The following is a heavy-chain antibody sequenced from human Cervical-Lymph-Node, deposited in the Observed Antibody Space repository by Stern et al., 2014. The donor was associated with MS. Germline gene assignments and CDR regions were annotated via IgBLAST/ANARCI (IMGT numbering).Heavy chain of an antibody. CDR3: ARGRAGSSDPPIDY. Sequence: QLQLQESGAEMKQPGASVRVSCKTSGYTFSDYFMHWVRQAPGQGLEWMGWVSPRSGDTSYAQSFKGRVTMTSDMSISTGYMDLSKLTSDDTAVYYCARGRAGSSDPPIDYWGQGTLVTVSS. CDR1: GYTFSDYF. CDR2: VSPRSGDT. V-gene: IGHV1-2*02. D-gene: IGHD1-26*01. J-gene: IGHJ4*02.